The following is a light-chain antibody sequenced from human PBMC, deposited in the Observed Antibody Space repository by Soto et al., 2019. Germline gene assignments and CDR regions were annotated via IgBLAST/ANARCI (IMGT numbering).Light chain of an antibody. CDR1: QSISTW. V-gene: IGKV1-5*03. J-gene: IGKJ1*01. CDR2: KAS. CDR3: QQYSSYWT. Sequence: DIQIAQSPSTLPASVVDRVTITCRASQSISTWLAWYQQKPGKAPNLLIYKASYLASGVPSRFSGGGSGTEFTLTISSLQPDDFATYYCQQYSSYWTFGQGTKVDIK.